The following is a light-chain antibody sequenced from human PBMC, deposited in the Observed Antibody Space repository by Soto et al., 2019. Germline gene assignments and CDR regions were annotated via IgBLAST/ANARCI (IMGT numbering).Light chain of an antibody. CDR3: SSHAGSTYTV. CDR1: SSDVGGYNY. CDR2: EVS. Sequence: QSVLTQPPSASGSPGQSVTISCTGTSSDVGGYNYVSWYQQHPGKAPKLMIYEVSKRPSGVPDRFSGSKSGNTASLTVSGLQAEDEADYYCSSHAGSTYTVFGGGTQLTVL. J-gene: IGLJ2*01. V-gene: IGLV2-8*01.